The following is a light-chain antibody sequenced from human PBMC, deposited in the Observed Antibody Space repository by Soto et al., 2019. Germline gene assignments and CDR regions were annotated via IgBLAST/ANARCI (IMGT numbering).Light chain of an antibody. V-gene: IGLV2-14*01. J-gene: IGLJ3*02. CDR1: NSDVGGYKF. CDR3: SSYTGSSLYMA. CDR2: EVN. Sequence: QSALTQPASVSGSPGQSITISCTGANSDVGGYKFVSWYQQYPGKAPKLIIYEVNNRPSGVSNRFSGSKSDNTASLTITELRAEDEADYYCSSYTGSSLYMAFGGGTKLTVL.